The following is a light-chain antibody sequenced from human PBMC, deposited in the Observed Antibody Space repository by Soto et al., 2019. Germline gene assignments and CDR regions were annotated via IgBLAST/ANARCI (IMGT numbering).Light chain of an antibody. CDR2: GAS. CDR3: QQHSHWPPWT. V-gene: IGKV3-15*01. Sequence: EIVMTQSPATLSVSPGDRATLSCRAGQPLNNNVAWYQHKPGQAPRLLIYGASTRATGISARFSGSGSGTEFTLTISSLQSEDFAVYYCQQHSHWPPWTFGQGTRVEIQ. J-gene: IGKJ1*01. CDR1: QPLNNN.